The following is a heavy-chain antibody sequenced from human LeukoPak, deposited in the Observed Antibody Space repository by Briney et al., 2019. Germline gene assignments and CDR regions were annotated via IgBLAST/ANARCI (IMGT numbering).Heavy chain of an antibody. D-gene: IGHD3-3*01. CDR2: INRDGRKA. CDR3: ATDGHISRGVVILVAAFDI. J-gene: IGHJ3*02. CDR1: GFTLSSYW. V-gene: IGHV3-74*01. Sequence: GGSVSLLCAASGFTLSSYWVQWVRHRPGEGLVWVSCINRDGRKASYAHCVKGRLSIARDNDTNSLYLQMNCVRGEGTGVYCCATDGHISRGVVILVAAFDIWGQGTMVTLSP.